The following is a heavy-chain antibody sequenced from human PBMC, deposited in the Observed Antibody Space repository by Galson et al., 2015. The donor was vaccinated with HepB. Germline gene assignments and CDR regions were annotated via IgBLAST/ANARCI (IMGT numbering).Heavy chain of an antibody. J-gene: IGHJ4*02. Sequence: SLRLSCEASGFTLSNAWMSWVRQAPGKGLEWVGRIKSKTDGGTTDYAAPVKGRFTISRDDAKNTLYLQMNSLKTEDTAVYYCTTGISGWYFSFDYWGQGTLVTVSS. CDR1: GFTLSNAW. D-gene: IGHD6-19*01. CDR3: TTGISGWYFSFDY. V-gene: IGHV3-15*01. CDR2: IKSKTDGGTT.